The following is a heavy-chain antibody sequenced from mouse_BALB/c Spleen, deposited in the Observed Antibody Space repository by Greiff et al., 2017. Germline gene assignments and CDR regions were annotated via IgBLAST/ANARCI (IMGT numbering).Heavy chain of an antibody. CDR3: ARNYGFPLFDY. D-gene: IGHD2-2*01. J-gene: IGHJ2*01. V-gene: IGHV3-2*02. CDR1: GYSITSDYA. CDR2: ISYSGST. Sequence: VQLKESGPGLVKPSQSLSLTCTVTGYSITSDYAWNWIRQFPGNQLEWMGYISYSGSTSYNPSLKSRISITRDTSKNQFFLQLNSVTTEDTATYYCARNYGFPLFDYWGQGTTLTVSS.